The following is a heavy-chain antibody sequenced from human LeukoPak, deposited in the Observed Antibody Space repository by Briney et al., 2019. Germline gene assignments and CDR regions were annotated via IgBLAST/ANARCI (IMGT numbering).Heavy chain of an antibody. CDR1: GGSISSYY. Sequence: KPSETLSLTCTVSGGSISSYYWSWIRQSPGKGLEWIGRIYTSGSTNYNPSLKSRVTISVDTSKNQFSLKLSSVTAADTAVYYCATAPIAAAADYYYMDVWGKGTTVTISS. CDR2: IYTSGST. V-gene: IGHV4-4*07. CDR3: ATAPIAAAADYYYMDV. J-gene: IGHJ6*03. D-gene: IGHD6-13*01.